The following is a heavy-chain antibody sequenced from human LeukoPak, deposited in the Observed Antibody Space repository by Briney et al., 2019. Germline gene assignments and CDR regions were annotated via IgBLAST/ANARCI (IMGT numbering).Heavy chain of an antibody. CDR1: GYTFTSCG. Sequence: ASVKVSCKASGYTFTSCGITWVRQARGQGLEWMGWISAYNGNTDFAQKFQGRVTMTTDTSTSTAYMELRGLRSDDTAVYYCARSQSWGVATNDYWGQGTLLTVSS. CDR2: ISAYNGNT. J-gene: IGHJ4*02. CDR3: ARSQSWGVATNDY. D-gene: IGHD5-12*01. V-gene: IGHV1-18*01.